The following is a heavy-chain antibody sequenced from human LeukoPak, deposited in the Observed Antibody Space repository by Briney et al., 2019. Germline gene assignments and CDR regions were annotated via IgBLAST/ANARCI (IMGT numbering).Heavy chain of an antibody. D-gene: IGHD5-18*01. CDR3: AKDVRGYSYDTDAFDI. Sequence: GGSLRLSCAASGFTFSSYAMSWVRQAPGKGLEWVSAISGSGGSTYYADSVKGRFTISRDNSKNTLYLQMNSLRAEDTAVYYCAKDVRGYSYDTDAFDIWGQGTMVTVSS. V-gene: IGHV3-23*01. CDR2: ISGSGGST. J-gene: IGHJ3*02. CDR1: GFTFSSYA.